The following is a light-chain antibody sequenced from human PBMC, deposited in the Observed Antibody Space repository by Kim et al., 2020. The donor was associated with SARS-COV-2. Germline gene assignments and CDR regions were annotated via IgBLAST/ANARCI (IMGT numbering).Light chain of an antibody. CDR2: AAS. CDR3: LQHNNQPYT. V-gene: IGKV1-17*01. Sequence: SASVGDRVTIACRASRDIRDDLAWYQHKTGEAPKSLIYAASTLQSGVPSRFSGGGYGTEFTLTISSLQSEDFATYYCLQHNNQPYTFGQGTKLEI. J-gene: IGKJ2*01. CDR1: RDIRDD.